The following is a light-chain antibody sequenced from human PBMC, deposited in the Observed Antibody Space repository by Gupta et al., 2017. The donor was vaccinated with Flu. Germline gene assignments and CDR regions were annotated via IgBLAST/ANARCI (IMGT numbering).Light chain of an antibody. CDR1: QSISTY. Sequence: PSSLSASVGDRVTITCRASQSISTYLNWYQQKPGKAPNLLIYAASTLQSGVPSRFSGSGSGSDFTLSINSLQPDDFATYYCQQTYSSTWTFGQGTKVEIK. V-gene: IGKV1-39*01. CDR3: QQTYSSTWT. J-gene: IGKJ1*01. CDR2: AAS.